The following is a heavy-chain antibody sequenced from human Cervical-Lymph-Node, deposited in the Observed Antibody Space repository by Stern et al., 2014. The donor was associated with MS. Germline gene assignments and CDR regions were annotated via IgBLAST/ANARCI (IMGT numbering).Heavy chain of an antibody. CDR3: ARDFVETPMITRSDYLDY. J-gene: IGHJ4*02. D-gene: IGHD5-18*01. V-gene: IGHV7-4-1*02. CDR2: INTKTGKP. CDR1: GYNFTSYA. Sequence: QVQLVQSGSELKKPGASVKISCEASGYNFTSYAMNWVRQAPGQGLEWMGSINTKTGKPTYAQGFTGRFLFSLDTSVSTTYLQISSLKTEDTAVYYCARDFVETPMITRSDYLDYWGQGTLVAVSS.